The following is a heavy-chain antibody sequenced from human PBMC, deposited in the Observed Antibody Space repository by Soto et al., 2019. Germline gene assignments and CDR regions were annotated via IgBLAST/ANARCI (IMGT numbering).Heavy chain of an antibody. CDR1: GYTFTSYG. CDR2: ISAYNGNT. J-gene: IGHJ4*02. Sequence: AASVKVSCKASGYTFTSYGISWVRQAPGQGLEWMGWISAYNGNTNYAQKLQGRVTMTTDTSTSTAYMELRSLRSDDTAVYYCARLVNIVVVTAAALDYWGQGTLVTVSS. D-gene: IGHD2-2*01. V-gene: IGHV1-18*01. CDR3: ARLVNIVVVTAAALDY.